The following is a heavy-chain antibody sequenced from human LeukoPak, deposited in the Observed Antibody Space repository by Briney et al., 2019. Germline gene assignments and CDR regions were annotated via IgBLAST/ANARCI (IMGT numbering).Heavy chain of an antibody. CDR3: ASSYYDSVNWFDP. J-gene: IGHJ5*02. Sequence: KPGGSLRLSCAASGFTFSSYSMNWVRQAPGKGLEWVSSISSSSSYIYYADSVKGRFTISRDNAKNSLYLQMNSLRAEDTAVYYCASSYYDSVNWFDPWGQGTLVTVSS. CDR2: ISSSSSYI. V-gene: IGHV3-21*01. CDR1: GFTFSSYS. D-gene: IGHD3-22*01.